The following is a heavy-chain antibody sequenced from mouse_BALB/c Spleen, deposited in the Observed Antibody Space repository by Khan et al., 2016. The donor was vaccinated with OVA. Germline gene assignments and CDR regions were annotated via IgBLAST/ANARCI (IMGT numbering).Heavy chain of an antibody. Sequence: EVQLVESGPDLVEPSQSLSLTCTVTGFSITSDYSWHWIRQFPGNKLEWLGYMHFSGRTNYNPSLKNRISITRDSSRNQFFLQLNSVTTEDSATYYCSIFDYDGIDHWGQGTTLTVSS. J-gene: IGHJ2*01. CDR3: SIFDYDGIDH. V-gene: IGHV3-1*02. CDR2: MHFSGRT. CDR1: GFSITSDYS. D-gene: IGHD2-4*01.